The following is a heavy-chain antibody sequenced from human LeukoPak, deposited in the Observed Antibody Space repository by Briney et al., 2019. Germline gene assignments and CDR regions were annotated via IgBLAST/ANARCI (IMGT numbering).Heavy chain of an antibody. D-gene: IGHD3-3*01. V-gene: IGHV4-30-4*01. CDR3: ARGSITIFGVVIRRQAGFDP. Sequence: SETLSLTCTVSGGSISSYYWSWIRQPPGKGLEWIGYIYYSGSTYYNPSLKSRVTISVDTSKNQFSLKLSSVTAADTAVYYCARGSITIFGVVIRRQAGFDPWGQGTLVTVSS. CDR1: GGSISSYY. J-gene: IGHJ5*02. CDR2: IYYSGST.